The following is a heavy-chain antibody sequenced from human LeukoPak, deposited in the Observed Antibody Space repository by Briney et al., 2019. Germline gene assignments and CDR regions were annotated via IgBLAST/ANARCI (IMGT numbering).Heavy chain of an antibody. D-gene: IGHD1-1*01. CDR1: GYTFTSYA. V-gene: IGHV7-4-1*02. CDR2: INTNTGNP. Sequence: ASVKVSCKASGYTFTSYAMNWVRQAPGQGLEWMGWINTNTGNPTYAQGFTGRFVFSLDTSVSTAYLQISSLKAEDTAVYYCARETRYGIYYYYGMDVWGQGTTVTVSS. J-gene: IGHJ6*02. CDR3: ARETRYGIYYYYGMDV.